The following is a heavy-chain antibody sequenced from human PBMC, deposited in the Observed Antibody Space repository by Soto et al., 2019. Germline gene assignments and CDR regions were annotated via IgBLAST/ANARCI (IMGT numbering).Heavy chain of an antibody. CDR2: ISAYNGNT. V-gene: IGHV1-18*04. Sequence: ASVKVSCRASGYTFTSYGISWVRQAPGQGLEWMGWISAYNGNTNYAQKLQGRVTMTTDTSTSTAYMELRSLRSDDTAVYYCARLGYCSRTSCSGVDYWGQGTLVTVSS. J-gene: IGHJ4*02. CDR3: ARLGYCSRTSCSGVDY. CDR1: GYTFTSYG. D-gene: IGHD2-2*01.